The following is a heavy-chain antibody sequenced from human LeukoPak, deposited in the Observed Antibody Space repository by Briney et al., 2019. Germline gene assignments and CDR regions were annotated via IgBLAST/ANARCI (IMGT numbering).Heavy chain of an antibody. V-gene: IGHV3-30*04. CDR2: ISYDGSNK. J-gene: IGHJ3*02. D-gene: IGHD3-22*01. Sequence: GGSLRLSCAASGFTFSSYAMHWVRQAPGKGLEWVAVISYDGSNKYYADSVKGRFTISRDNSKNTLYLQMNSLRAEDTAVYYCAREASRYYYDSSGYYPPLGAFDIWGQGTMVTVSS. CDR1: GFTFSSYA. CDR3: AREASRYYYDSSGYYPPLGAFDI.